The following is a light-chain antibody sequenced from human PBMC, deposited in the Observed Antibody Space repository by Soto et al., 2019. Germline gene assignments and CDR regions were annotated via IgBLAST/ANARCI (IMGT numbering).Light chain of an antibody. V-gene: IGLV1-40*01. CDR3: QSYDSVLSCPV. Sequence: QSVLTQPPSVSGAPGQRVTISCTGSSTNIGAGFDVHWYQQLPGTAPTLLIFGSSNRPSGVPDRFSGSKSGTSASLAITGRQAEDDAHYYFQSYDSVLSCPVFGGGTQRTVL. J-gene: IGLJ7*01. CDR2: GSS. CDR1: STNIGAGFD.